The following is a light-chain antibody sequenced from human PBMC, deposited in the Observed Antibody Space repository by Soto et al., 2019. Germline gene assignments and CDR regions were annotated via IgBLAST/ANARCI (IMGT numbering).Light chain of an antibody. CDR3: QQYNTWPLT. Sequence: ERVMTQAPATVSVSPGKRATLSCRASQSVSSNLTWYQQKPGQAPRVLIYGASTRATGAPATFSGSGSGTDVTLTISSLQSEDFAVYYCQQYNTWPLTFGGGTKVELK. J-gene: IGKJ4*01. CDR2: GAS. CDR1: QSVSSN. V-gene: IGKV3-15*01.